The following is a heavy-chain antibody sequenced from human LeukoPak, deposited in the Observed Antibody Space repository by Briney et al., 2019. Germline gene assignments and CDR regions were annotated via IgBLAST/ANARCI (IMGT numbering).Heavy chain of an antibody. J-gene: IGHJ4*02. CDR3: ARDLGDYYDSSGTTDY. Sequence: TGGSLRLSCAASGFTFSSYDMHWVRQATGKGLEWVSAIGTAGDTYYPGSVKGRFTISRENAKNSLYLQMNSLRAGDTAVYYCARDLGDYYDSSGTTDYWGQGTLVTVSS. D-gene: IGHD3-22*01. CDR1: GFTFSSYD. CDR2: IGTAGDT. V-gene: IGHV3-13*01.